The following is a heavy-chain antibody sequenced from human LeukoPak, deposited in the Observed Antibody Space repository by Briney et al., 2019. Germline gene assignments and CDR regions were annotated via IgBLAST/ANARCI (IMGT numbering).Heavy chain of an antibody. J-gene: IGHJ4*02. V-gene: IGHV3-23*01. Sequence: GGSLRLSCTASGFAFSTYAMSWVRQAPGKGLEWVSVISDSGDIKFYADSMKGRFTISRDNSKNTLYLQMSSLRVEDTAVYYCAKDRHYRDHFVDVDYWGQGSLVTVSS. CDR1: GFAFSTYA. CDR2: ISDSGDIK. CDR3: AKDRHYRDHFVDVDY. D-gene: IGHD3/OR15-3a*01.